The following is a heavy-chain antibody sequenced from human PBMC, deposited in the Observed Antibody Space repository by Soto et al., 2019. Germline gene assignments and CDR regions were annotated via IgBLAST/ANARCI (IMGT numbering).Heavy chain of an antibody. CDR1: GFTFSSYS. CDR3: ARRNAYYYDSSGPADAPYCFDY. J-gene: IGHJ4*02. D-gene: IGHD3-22*01. V-gene: IGHV3-48*02. Sequence: PGGSLRLSCAASGFTFSSYSMNWVRQAPGKGLEWVSYISSSSSTIYYADSVKGRFTISRDNAKNSLYLQMNSLRDEDTAVYYCARRNAYYYDSSGPADAPYCFDYWGQGTLVTVSS. CDR2: ISSSSSTI.